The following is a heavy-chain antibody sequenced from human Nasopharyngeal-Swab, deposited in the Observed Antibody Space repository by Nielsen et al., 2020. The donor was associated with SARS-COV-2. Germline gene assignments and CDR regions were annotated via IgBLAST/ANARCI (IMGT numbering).Heavy chain of an antibody. V-gene: IGHV3-30*18. D-gene: IGHD3-16*01. CDR2: ISYDGSNK. Sequence: GESLKISCAASGFTFSSYGMHWVRQAPGKGLEWVAVISYDGSNKYYADSVKGRFTISRDNSKNTLYLQMNSLRAEDTAVYYCAKDRGSSSLYGMDVWGQGTTVTVSS. CDR1: GFTFSSYG. CDR3: AKDRGSSSLYGMDV. J-gene: IGHJ6*02.